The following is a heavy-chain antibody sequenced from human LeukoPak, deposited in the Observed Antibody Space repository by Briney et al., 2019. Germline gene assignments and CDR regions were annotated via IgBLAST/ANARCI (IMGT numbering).Heavy chain of an antibody. V-gene: IGHV4-4*07. CDR3: ARDSADILAGFFEQ. CDR1: GGSISRYW. CDR2: IYSSGSS. Sequence: PSDTLSLTCTVSGGSISRYWWSWLRQPAGKGLEWIGRIYSSGSSNYNFALESRVTISVDKLKNQFSLKLSSVTAADTAVYYCARDSADILAGFFEQWGQGTLVTVSS. D-gene: IGHD3-9*01. J-gene: IGHJ4*02.